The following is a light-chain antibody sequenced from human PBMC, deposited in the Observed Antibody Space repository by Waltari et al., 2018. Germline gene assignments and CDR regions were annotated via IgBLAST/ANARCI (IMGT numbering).Light chain of an antibody. CDR1: QGISNS. Sequence: DIQMTQSPSSVSASVGDRVTITCRASQGISNSVAWYQQKSGKAPKLLISLASTLQSGVPSRFSGSGSGTDFTLTISSLQAEDFAAYYCQQTNSFPLTFGGGTKVEIK. CDR2: LAS. V-gene: IGKV1D-12*01. CDR3: QQTNSFPLT. J-gene: IGKJ4*01.